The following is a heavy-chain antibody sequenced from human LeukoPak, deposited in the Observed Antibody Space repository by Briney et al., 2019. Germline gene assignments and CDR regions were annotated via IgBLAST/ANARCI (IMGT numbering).Heavy chain of an antibody. J-gene: IGHJ4*02. CDR1: GFTFSNFW. CDR2: INKDGSDK. D-gene: IGHD6-25*01. V-gene: IGHV3-7*01. Sequence: GGSLRLSCAASGFTFSNFWMTWFRQAPGKGLEWVADINKDGSDKYYVDSVKGRFTISKDNAKNSLYLQMNSPRAEDTAVYYCARDCGRGFDYWGQGTLVTVSS. CDR3: ARDCGRGFDY.